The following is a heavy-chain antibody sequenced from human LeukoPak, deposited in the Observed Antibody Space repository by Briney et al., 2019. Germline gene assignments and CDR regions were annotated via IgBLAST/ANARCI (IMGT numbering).Heavy chain of an antibody. Sequence: GGSLRLSCAASGFTFKSYWMSWVRQAPGKGLEGVANIKQDGRQKYYVDSLEGGFTISRDNGKNSLFLQMNSLRAEDTAVYYCVREGGVAAPNYFDYWGQGTLVTVSS. CDR2: IKQDGRQK. J-gene: IGHJ4*02. CDR3: VREGGVAAPNYFDY. CDR1: GFTFKSYW. D-gene: IGHD3-16*01. V-gene: IGHV3-7*01.